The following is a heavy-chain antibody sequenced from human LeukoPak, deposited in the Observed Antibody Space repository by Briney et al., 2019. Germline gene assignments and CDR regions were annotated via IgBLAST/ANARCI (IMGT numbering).Heavy chain of an antibody. CDR1: GGSFSGYY. D-gene: IGHD3-10*01. V-gene: IGHV4-34*01. CDR2: INHSGST. J-gene: IGHJ3*02. CDR3: AKSNGYGLIDI. Sequence: SETLSLTCAVYGGSFSGYYWSWIRQPPGQGLEWIGEINHSGSTNYNPSLKSRVTISLDTSRNQFSLKLSSVTAADTAVYYCAKSNGYGLIDIWGQGTMVTVSS.